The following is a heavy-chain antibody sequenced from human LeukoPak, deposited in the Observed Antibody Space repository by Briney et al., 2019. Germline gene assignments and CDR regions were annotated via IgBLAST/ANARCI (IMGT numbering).Heavy chain of an antibody. D-gene: IGHD2-2*01. V-gene: IGHV3-30*18. J-gene: IGHJ4*02. Sequence: GGSLRLSCAASGFTFSSYAMSWVRQAPGKGLEWVAVISYDGSNKYYADSVKGRFTISRDNSKNTLYLQMNSLRAEDTAVYYCAKDCSVGSSTSCYAGWGQGTLVTVSS. CDR2: ISYDGSNK. CDR1: GFTFSSYA. CDR3: AKDCSVGSSTSCYAG.